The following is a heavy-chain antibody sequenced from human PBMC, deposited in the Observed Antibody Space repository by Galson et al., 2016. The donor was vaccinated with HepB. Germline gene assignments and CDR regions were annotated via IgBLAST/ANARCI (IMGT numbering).Heavy chain of an antibody. CDR2: TYYRSKWYN. CDR1: GDSVSSDTAA. V-gene: IGHV6-1*01. J-gene: IGHJ6*02. D-gene: IGHD2-15*01. CDR3: AREPGHCTGNSCYSGGMDV. Sequence: CAISGDSVSSDTAAWNWIRQSPSRGLEWLGRTYYRSKWYNDYAVSVKSRITINPDTTKNQFSLQLSSVTPDDTAVYYCAREPGHCTGNSCYSGGMDVWGQGTTVTVSS.